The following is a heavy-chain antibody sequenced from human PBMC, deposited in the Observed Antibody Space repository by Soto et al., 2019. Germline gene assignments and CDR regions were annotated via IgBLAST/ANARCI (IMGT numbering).Heavy chain of an antibody. D-gene: IGHD3-9*01. CDR2: FDPEDGET. V-gene: IGHV1-24*01. CDR1: GYTLTELS. CDR3: ATVESRSGYFDWLLPRPPEFDY. J-gene: IGHJ4*02. Sequence: ASVKVSCKVSGYTLTELSMHWVRQAPGKGLEWMGGFDPEDGETIYAQKFQGRVTMTEDTSTDTAYMELSSLRSEDTAVYYCATVESRSGYFDWLLPRPPEFDYWGQGTLVTVSS.